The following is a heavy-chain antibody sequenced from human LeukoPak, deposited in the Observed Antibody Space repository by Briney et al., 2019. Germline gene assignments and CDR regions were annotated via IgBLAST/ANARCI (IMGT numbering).Heavy chain of an antibody. CDR1: GFTFSSYG. CDR2: IRYDGSNK. D-gene: IGHD2-2*02. J-gene: IGHJ4*02. CDR3: AKGSRCSSTSCYMFDFDY. Sequence: GXXXXLSCAASGFTFSSYGMHWVRQAPGKGLEWVAFIRYDGSNKYYADSVKGRFTISRDNSKNTLYLQMNSLRAEDTAVYYCAKGSRCSSTSCYMFDFDYWGQGTLVTVSS. V-gene: IGHV3-30*02.